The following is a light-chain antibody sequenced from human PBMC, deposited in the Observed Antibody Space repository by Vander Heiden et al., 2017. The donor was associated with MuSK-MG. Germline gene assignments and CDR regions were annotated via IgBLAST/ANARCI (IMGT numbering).Light chain of an antibody. CDR1: SGAVRGYTY. J-gene: IGLJ2*01. CDR2: DGR. Sequence: QSALPQPASVSGSPGQSITISCTGTSGAVRGYTYVSCYQQQPAKAPKHMVSDGRNRPAGVANRFSGYKAGNTASLTSSALQDEDEADYYGSTYTTSSTLVFGGGTKLTVL. CDR3: STYTTSSTLV. V-gene: IGLV2-14*01.